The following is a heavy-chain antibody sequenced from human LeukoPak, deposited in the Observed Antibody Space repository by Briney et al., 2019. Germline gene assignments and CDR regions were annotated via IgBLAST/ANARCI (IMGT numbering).Heavy chain of an antibody. Sequence: SVKVSCKASGGTFSSYAISWVRQAPGQALEWMGGIIPIFGTANYAQKFQGRVTITADESTSTAYMELSSLRSEDTAVYYCATKRMYSNFDYYYYYMDVWGKGTTVTVSS. CDR3: ATKRMYSNFDYYYYYMDV. CDR1: GGTFSSYA. D-gene: IGHD4-11*01. V-gene: IGHV1-69*01. J-gene: IGHJ6*03. CDR2: IIPIFGTA.